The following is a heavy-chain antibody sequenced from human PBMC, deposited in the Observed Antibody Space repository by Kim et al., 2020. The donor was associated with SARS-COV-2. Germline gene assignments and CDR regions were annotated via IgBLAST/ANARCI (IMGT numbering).Heavy chain of an antibody. J-gene: IGHJ2*01. CDR1: GGSISSSNW. CDR2: IYHSGST. V-gene: IGHV4-4*02. D-gene: IGHD4-17*01. Sequence: SETLSLTCAVSGGSISSSNWWSWVRQPPGKGLEWIGEIYHSGSTNYNPSLKSRVTISVDKSKNQFSLKLSSVTAADTAVYYCASCADYGDYRRYFDLWGRGTLVTVSS. CDR3: ASCADYGDYRRYFDL.